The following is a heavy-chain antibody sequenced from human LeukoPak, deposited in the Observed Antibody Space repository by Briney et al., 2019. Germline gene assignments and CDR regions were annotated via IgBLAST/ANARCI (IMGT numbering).Heavy chain of an antibody. D-gene: IGHD3-22*01. V-gene: IGHV1-8*01. CDR1: GYTFTSYD. Sequence: ASVKVSCKASGYTFTSYDINWVRQATGQGLEWMGWMNPNSGNTGYAQKFQGRVTMTRNTSISTAYMELRSLRSDDTAVYYCALSLHYYDSSGYWGDYFDYWGQGTLVTVSS. J-gene: IGHJ4*02. CDR3: ALSLHYYDSSGYWGDYFDY. CDR2: MNPNSGNT.